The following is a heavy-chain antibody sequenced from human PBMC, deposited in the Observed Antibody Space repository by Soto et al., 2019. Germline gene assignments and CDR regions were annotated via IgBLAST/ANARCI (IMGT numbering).Heavy chain of an antibody. CDR1: GFTFTSYA. D-gene: IGHD3-22*01. J-gene: IGHJ2*01. V-gene: IGHV3-23*01. Sequence: LRLSCAASGFTFTSYAMSWVRQAPGKGLEWVSAITSGGGSTAYYADSVKGRFTISRDNSNNTVFLQMNSLRAEDTALYYCAKVRVILVARGYFDLWGRGTLVTVSS. CDR2: ITSGGGSTA. CDR3: AKVRVILVARGYFDL.